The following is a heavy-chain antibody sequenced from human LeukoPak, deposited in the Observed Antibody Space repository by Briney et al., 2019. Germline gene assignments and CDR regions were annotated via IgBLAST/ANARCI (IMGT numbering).Heavy chain of an antibody. CDR3: ASSTPAARPGTSESMLGYFDY. CDR1: GGTFSSYA. J-gene: IGHJ4*02. D-gene: IGHD2-2*02. V-gene: IGHV1-69*05. CDR2: IIPIFGTA. Sequence: SVTVSFTASGGTFSSYAISWVRQAPGQGLEWMGGIIPIFGTANYAQKFQGRVTITTDESTSTAYRELSRLSSEDTAVYYCASSTPAARPGTSESMLGYFDYWGQGTLVTVSS.